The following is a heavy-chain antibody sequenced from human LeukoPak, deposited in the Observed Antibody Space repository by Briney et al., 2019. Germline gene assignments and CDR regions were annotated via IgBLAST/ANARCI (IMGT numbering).Heavy chain of an antibody. CDR3: VKEGIAAGS. J-gene: IGHJ4*02. D-gene: IGHD6-13*01. Sequence: ASVKVSCKASGYTFTGYSMHWVRQAPGQGLEWMGWINPNSGGTNYAPKFQGRVTMARDTSISTAYMELSSLRSDDTAVYYCVKEGIAAGSWGQGTLVIVSS. V-gene: IGHV1-2*02. CDR2: INPNSGGT. CDR1: GYTFTGYS.